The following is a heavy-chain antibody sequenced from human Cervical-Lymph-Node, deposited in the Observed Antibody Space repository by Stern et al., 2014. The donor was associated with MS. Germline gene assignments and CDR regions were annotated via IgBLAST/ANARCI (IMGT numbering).Heavy chain of an antibody. D-gene: IGHD5/OR15-5a*01. V-gene: IGHV1-69*06. CDR2: IIPILGST. CDR1: GGTFNTPA. CDR3: ARDLGVGPSVS. J-gene: IGHJ5*02. Sequence: VQLVESGAEVKKPASSVKVSCQASGGTFNTPAITWVRQAPGQGLEWMGVIIPILGSTIYAQKFQGRVTFTADKSTSTAYMALSGLRYEDTAVYYCARDLGVGPSVSWGQGTVVTVSS.